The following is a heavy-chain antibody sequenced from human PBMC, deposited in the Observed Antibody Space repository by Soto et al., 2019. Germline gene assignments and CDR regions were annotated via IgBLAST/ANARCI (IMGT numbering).Heavy chain of an antibody. CDR3: ATLGVPPIPEEAWFEP. Sequence: QVQLVQSGAEVKKPGASVRVSCKASGYTFTSYNINWVRPATGQGLEWMGWINPHSGNTGYAQNFQARVTMTRNTSITTVYMELSSLRSNDTSVYYCATLGVPPIPEEAWFEPRGQGTFVTVSS. V-gene: IGHV1-8*01. J-gene: IGHJ5*02. CDR2: INPHSGNT. D-gene: IGHD3-3*01. CDR1: GYTFTSYN.